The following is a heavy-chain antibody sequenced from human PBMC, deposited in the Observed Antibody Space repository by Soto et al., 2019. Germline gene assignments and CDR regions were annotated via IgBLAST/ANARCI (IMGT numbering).Heavy chain of an antibody. D-gene: IGHD1-1*01. J-gene: IGHJ6*02. V-gene: IGHV1-18*04. CDR1: GYTFTTYG. Sequence: PSVKVSCKASGYTFTTYGISWVRQAPGQGLGWMGWISPYNGTTKYAEKFQGEMTMTTDTATSTAYMDLRSLRSDDTAVYYCARDGERDTGLNFYYYLHGMDAWGQGTRVTVSS. CDR3: ARDGERDTGLNFYYYLHGMDA. CDR2: ISPYNGTT.